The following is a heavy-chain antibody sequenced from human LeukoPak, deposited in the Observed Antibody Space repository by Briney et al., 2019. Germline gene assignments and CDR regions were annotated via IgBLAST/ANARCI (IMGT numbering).Heavy chain of an antibody. J-gene: IGHJ4*02. D-gene: IGHD3-9*01. CDR1: EFTFSSYN. V-gene: IGHV3-21*01. CDR2: ISSSSKYI. CDR3: ARDAYDIPFLDY. Sequence: GGSLRLSCAASEFTFSSYNMNWVRQAPGKGLEWVSSISSSSKYIYYADSVKGRFTISRDNAKNSLYLQMNSLRAEDTAVYYCARDAYDIPFLDYWGQGTLVTVSS.